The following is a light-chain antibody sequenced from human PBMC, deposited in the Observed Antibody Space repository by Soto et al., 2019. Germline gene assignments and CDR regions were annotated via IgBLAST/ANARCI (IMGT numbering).Light chain of an antibody. Sequence: QLVLTQSPSASASLGASVKLTCSLSSGHSTYAIAWHQQQPEKGPRYLMILNSDGSHSKGDGIPDRFSGSSSGAERYLTISSLQSEDEADYYCQTWGTGIVVFGGGTKLTVL. CDR1: SGHSTYA. J-gene: IGLJ2*01. CDR3: QTWGTGIVV. CDR2: LNSDGSH. V-gene: IGLV4-69*01.